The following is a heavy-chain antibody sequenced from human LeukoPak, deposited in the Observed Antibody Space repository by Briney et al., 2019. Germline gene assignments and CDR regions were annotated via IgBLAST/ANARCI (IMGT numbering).Heavy chain of an antibody. J-gene: IGHJ4*02. CDR2: IKPDGSEK. CDR1: GFTFSSYA. CDR3: ARGRMAVAGSYEY. Sequence: GGSLRLSCAASGFTFSSYAMTWVRQAPGKGLECVANIKPDGSEKHYVDSVEGRFTISRDNAKNSLFLEMNSLRAEDTAVYYCARGRMAVAGSYEYWGQGTLVTVSS. V-gene: IGHV3-7*05. D-gene: IGHD6-19*01.